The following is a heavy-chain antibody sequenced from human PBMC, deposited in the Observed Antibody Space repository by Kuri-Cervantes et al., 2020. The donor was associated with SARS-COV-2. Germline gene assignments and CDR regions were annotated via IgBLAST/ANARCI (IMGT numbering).Heavy chain of an antibody. Sequence: GESLKISCAASGFTFSSYWMSWVRQAPGKGLEWVANIKQDGSEKYYVDSVKGRFTISRDNAKNSLYLQMNSLRAEDTAVYFCAKDHSGWSLWGQGTLVTVSS. CDR3: AKDHSGWSL. CDR2: IKQDGSEK. D-gene: IGHD6-19*01. V-gene: IGHV3-7*03. J-gene: IGHJ4*02. CDR1: GFTFSSYW.